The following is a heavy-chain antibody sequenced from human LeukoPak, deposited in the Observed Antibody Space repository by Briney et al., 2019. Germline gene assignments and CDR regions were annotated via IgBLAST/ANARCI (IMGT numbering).Heavy chain of an antibody. Sequence: PGGSLRLSCAASGFTFSSYAMSWVRQAPGKGLEWVSAISGSGGSTYYADSVKGRFTISRDNSKNTLYLQMNSLRAEDTAVYYCAKVLPPLLAVAGGGLSAFDIWGQGTMVTVSS. J-gene: IGHJ3*02. V-gene: IGHV3-23*01. CDR3: AKVLPPLLAVAGGGLSAFDI. CDR1: GFTFSSYA. D-gene: IGHD6-19*01. CDR2: ISGSGGST.